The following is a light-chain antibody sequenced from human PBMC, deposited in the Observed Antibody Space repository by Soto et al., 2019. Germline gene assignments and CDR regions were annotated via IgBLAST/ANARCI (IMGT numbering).Light chain of an antibody. CDR3: CSYAGSSTRVV. CDR1: SSDVGSYNL. Sequence: QSALTQPASVSGSPGQSITISCTGTSSDVGSYNLVSWYQQHPGKAPKLMIYEGSKRPSGVSNRFSGSKSGNTASLTTSGLQAEDEADYYCCSYAGSSTRVVFGGGTQLTVL. V-gene: IGLV2-23*01. CDR2: EGS. J-gene: IGLJ2*01.